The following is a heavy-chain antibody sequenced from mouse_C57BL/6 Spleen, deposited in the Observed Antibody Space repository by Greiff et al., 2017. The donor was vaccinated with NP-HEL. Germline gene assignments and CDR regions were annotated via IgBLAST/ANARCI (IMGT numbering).Heavy chain of an antibody. CDR1: GYTFTSYW. D-gene: IGHD4-1*01. V-gene: IGHV1-52*01. Sequence: QVQLQQPGAELVRPGSSVKLSCKASGYTFTSYWMHWVKQRPIQGLEWIGNIDPSDSETHYNQKFKDKATLTVDKSSSTAYMQLSSLTSEDSAVYYCARAPSNWDKDWFAYWGQGTLVTVSA. J-gene: IGHJ3*01. CDR2: IDPSDSET. CDR3: ARAPSNWDKDWFAY.